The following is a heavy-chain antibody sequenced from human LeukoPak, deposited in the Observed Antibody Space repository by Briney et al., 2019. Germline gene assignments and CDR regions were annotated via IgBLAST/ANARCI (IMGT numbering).Heavy chain of an antibody. D-gene: IGHD3-16*02. J-gene: IGHJ4*02. V-gene: IGHV3-23*01. Sequence: GGSLRLSCAASGFIFSTYAMSWVRKAPGKGLEWVSGVNGNGGSTSYADSVKGRFTIFRDNSKNTVYLQMNSLRVEDTAVYYCAKSLYGGCDYWGQGTVVTVSS. CDR1: GFIFSTYA. CDR2: VNGNGGST. CDR3: AKSLYGGCDY.